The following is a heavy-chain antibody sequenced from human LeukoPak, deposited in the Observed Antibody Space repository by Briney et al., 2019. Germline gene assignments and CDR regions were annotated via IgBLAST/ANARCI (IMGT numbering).Heavy chain of an antibody. CDR2: IGRGSSPI. J-gene: IGHJ4*02. Sequence: GGSPRLSCVASGFTFSSHSMNWVRQAPGKGLEWVSYIGRGSSPIYYADSVKGRFTISRDNVRNSLYLQMNSLRDEDTAVYYCARDSSGWLWNWGQGTLVTVSS. V-gene: IGHV3-48*02. D-gene: IGHD6-19*01. CDR3: ARDSSGWLWN. CDR1: GFTFSSHS.